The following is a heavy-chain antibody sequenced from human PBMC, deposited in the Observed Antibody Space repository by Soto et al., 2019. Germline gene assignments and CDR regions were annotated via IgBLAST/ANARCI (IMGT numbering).Heavy chain of an antibody. CDR3: ARESSNIYDRHFRLDP. D-gene: IGHD3-16*01. Sequence: KASETLSLTCRISGGSIFNYFWTWIRQSPGNRLEWIGDISHTGQTNYNPSLKSRVTLSVDISENEFSLRLASVTPADSALYFCARESSNIYDRHFRLDPWGQGTLVTVS. CDR1: GGSIFNYF. CDR2: ISHTGQT. J-gene: IGHJ5*02. V-gene: IGHV4-59*01.